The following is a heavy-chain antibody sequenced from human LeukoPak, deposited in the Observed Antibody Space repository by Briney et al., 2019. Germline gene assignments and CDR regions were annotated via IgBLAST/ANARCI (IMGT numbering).Heavy chain of an antibody. V-gene: IGHV3-23*01. CDR3: AGVNSYRLLYYFDY. J-gene: IGHJ4*02. Sequence: HPGGSLRLSCAASGFTFSSRAMSWVRQAPGKGLEWISAINNIGDDTYYADPVKGRFTISRDNSKNTLYLQANSLRAEDTAVYYCAGVNSYRLLYYFDYWGQGILVTVSS. CDR1: GFTFSSRA. CDR2: INNIGDDT. D-gene: IGHD5-18*01.